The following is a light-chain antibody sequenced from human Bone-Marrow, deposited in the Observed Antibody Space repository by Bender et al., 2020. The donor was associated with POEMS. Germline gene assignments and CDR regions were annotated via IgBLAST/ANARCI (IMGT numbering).Light chain of an antibody. V-gene: IGLV2-23*01. CDR1: SSNVGTYNF. CDR2: EGS. CDR3: SSYAGTSVV. J-gene: IGLJ2*01. Sequence: QSALTQSASVSGSPGQSITISCTGTSSNVGTYNFVSWYQQHPGKAPKVMIYEGSKRPSGVSSRFSGSKSGNTASLTISGLQAEDEADYYCSSYAGTSVVFGGGTTLTVL.